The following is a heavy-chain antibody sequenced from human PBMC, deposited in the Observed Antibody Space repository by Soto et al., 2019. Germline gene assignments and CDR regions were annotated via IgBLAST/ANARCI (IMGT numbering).Heavy chain of an antibody. CDR1: GGSISSYY. J-gene: IGHJ4*02. D-gene: IGHD1-7*01. V-gene: IGHV4-59*08. CDR2: IYYSGST. CDR3: ARKGGRETLELRRPYYFDY. Sequence: SETLSLTCTVSGGSISSYYWSWIRQPPGKGLEWIGYIYYSGSTNYNPSLKSRVTISVDTSKNQFSLKLSSVTAADTAVYYCARKGGRETLELRRPYYFDYWGQGTLVTVSS.